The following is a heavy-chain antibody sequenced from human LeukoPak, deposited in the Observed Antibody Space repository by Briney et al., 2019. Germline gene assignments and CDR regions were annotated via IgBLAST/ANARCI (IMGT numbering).Heavy chain of an antibody. CDR2: IFYTGNT. CDR3: ARLNKPGWFDP. D-gene: IGHD1-14*01. J-gene: IGHJ5*02. V-gene: IGHV4-39*01. Sequence: PSETLSLTCTVSGGSISSSRYFWGWIRQPPGKGLEWIANIFYTGNTYYNPSLKRRVTISIATSKNQSSLRLNSVTATDTAVYYCARLNKPGWFDPWGQGTLVTVSS. CDR1: GGSISSSRYF.